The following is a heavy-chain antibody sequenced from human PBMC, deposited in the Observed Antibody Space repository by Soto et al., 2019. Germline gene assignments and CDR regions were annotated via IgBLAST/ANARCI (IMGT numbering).Heavy chain of an antibody. D-gene: IGHD3-22*01. Sequence: SETLSLTCTVSGGSVSSGSHYWSWIRQPPGKGLEWIGYVYYTGSTNYNPSLKSRVTISVDTSKDQFSLKLTSVTAADTAVYYCARSSNHYDSSLVAWVYYCAYCGQGTLVTVSS. CDR2: VYYTGST. CDR3: ARSSNHYDSSLVAWVYYCAY. CDR1: GGSVSSGSHY. J-gene: IGHJ4*02. V-gene: IGHV4-61*01.